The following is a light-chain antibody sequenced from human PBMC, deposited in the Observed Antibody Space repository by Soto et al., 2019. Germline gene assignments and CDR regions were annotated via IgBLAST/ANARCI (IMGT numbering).Light chain of an antibody. CDR3: QQYGSSHTVT. CDR2: GAS. CDR1: QSVSSSY. V-gene: IGKV3-20*01. Sequence: EIVLTQCPGTLSLSPGERATLSCRASQSVSSSYLAWYQQKPGQAPRLLIYGASSRATGIPDRFSGSGSGTDFTLTISRLEPEDFAVYYCQQYGSSHTVTFGGGTKV. J-gene: IGKJ4*01.